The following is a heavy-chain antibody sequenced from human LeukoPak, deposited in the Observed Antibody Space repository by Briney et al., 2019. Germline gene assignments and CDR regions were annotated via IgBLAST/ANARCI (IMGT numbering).Heavy chain of an antibody. CDR2: IYYSGST. D-gene: IGHD6-13*01. CDR1: GGSFSYYH. CDR3: ARGGSGSSSWFYFDY. J-gene: IGHJ4*02. V-gene: IGHV4-59*01. Sequence: NSSETLSLTCTISGGSFSYYHWSWIRQPPGKGLEWIGYIYYSGSTNYNPSLKSRVTISVDTSKNQFSLKLRSVTAADTAVYYCARGGSGSSSWFYFDYWGQGSLVTVSS.